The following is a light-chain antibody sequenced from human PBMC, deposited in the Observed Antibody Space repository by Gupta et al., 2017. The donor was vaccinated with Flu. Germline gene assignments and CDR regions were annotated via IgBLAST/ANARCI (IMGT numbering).Light chain of an antibody. J-gene: IGLJ1*01. V-gene: IGLV1-44*01. CDR2: SNN. Sequence: QCVLTQPPAASGTPGQRVTISCSGSSDNIGIHIVNWYQQLPGTAPKLLIYSNNRRPSGVPDRFSGSKSGTSASLAISGLQSEDEAEYYCATWDGSLNGYVFGAGTKVTVL. CDR3: ATWDGSLNGYV. CDR1: SDNIGIHI.